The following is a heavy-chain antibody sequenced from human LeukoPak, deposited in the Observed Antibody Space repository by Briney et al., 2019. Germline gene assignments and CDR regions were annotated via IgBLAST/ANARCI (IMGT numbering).Heavy chain of an antibody. CDR3: AKVRSTSCYAALDY. V-gene: IGHV3-74*01. Sequence: GGSLRLSCAASGFTFSSYWMHWVRQAPGKGLVWVSRINDDGSSTSYADSVKGRFTIPRDNSKNTLYLQMNSLRAEDTAVYYCAKVRSTSCYAALDYWGQGTQVTVSS. D-gene: IGHD2-2*01. J-gene: IGHJ4*02. CDR2: INDDGSST. CDR1: GFTFSSYW.